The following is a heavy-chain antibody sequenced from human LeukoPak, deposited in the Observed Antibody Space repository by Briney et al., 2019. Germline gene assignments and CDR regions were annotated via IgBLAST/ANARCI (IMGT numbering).Heavy chain of an antibody. Sequence: GESLKISCQGSGYSFTTFWIGWVRQMPGKGLEWMGIIYPGDSDTRYSPSFQGQVTISADKSISTAYLQWSSLKASDTAMYYCARQYCSGGSCYSDYWGQGTLVTVSS. CDR1: GYSFTTFW. V-gene: IGHV5-51*01. CDR3: ARQYCSGGSCYSDY. J-gene: IGHJ4*02. D-gene: IGHD2-15*01. CDR2: IYPGDSDT.